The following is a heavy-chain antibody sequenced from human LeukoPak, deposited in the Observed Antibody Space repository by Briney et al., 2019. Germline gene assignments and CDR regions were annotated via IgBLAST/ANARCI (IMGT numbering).Heavy chain of an antibody. J-gene: IGHJ4*02. Sequence: PSETLSLTCTVSGGSISSYYWSWIRQPPGKGLEWIGYVYYSGSTYYNPSLKSRVTISVDTSKKQFSLKLTSVTTADTAVYYCARGPDLRGSPTIYPFDYWGQGTLVTVSS. CDR2: VYYSGST. CDR3: ARGPDLRGSPTIYPFDY. D-gene: IGHD3-9*01. V-gene: IGHV4-59*01. CDR1: GGSISSYY.